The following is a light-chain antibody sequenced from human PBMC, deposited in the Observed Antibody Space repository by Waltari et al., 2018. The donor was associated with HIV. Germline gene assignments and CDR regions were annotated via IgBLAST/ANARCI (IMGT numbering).Light chain of an antibody. J-gene: IGLJ1*01. Sequence: QSALTQPASVSGSPGQSLPISCTGTSSDLGYYTSVSCYHQHPGKAPKLMIYEVNNRPSGISNRFSGSKSGNTASLTISGLQAEDEADYYCSSHTTSSTLYVFGTGTKVTVL. CDR2: EVN. CDR3: SSHTTSSTLYV. V-gene: IGLV2-14*01. CDR1: SSDLGYYTS.